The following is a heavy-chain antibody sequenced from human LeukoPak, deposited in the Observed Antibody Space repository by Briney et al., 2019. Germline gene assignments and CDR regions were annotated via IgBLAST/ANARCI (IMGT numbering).Heavy chain of an antibody. CDR2: ISSTSSTI. D-gene: IGHD6-19*01. V-gene: IGHV3-48*01. Sequence: GGSLRLSCAASGFTFSSYSMNWVRQAPGKGLECVSYISSTSSTIYYADSVKGRFTISRDNAKNSLYLQMISLRAEDTSVYYCARGLAVAGTWYFDYWGQGTLVTVSS. J-gene: IGHJ4*02. CDR3: ARGLAVAGTWYFDY. CDR1: GFTFSSYS.